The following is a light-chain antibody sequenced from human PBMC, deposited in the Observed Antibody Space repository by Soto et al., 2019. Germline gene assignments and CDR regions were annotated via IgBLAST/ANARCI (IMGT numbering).Light chain of an antibody. CDR1: SNEDGGYNY. Sequence: QSVLTQPASVSGSPGQSSTISCTGTSNEDGGYNYVSWYQQHQGKAHKLMIYDVSNRPSGVSNRFSGSKSGNTASLTISGLQAEDEADYYCSSYTSSSTRVFGTGTKVTVL. CDR2: DVS. J-gene: IGLJ1*01. CDR3: SSYTSSSTRV. V-gene: IGLV2-14*01.